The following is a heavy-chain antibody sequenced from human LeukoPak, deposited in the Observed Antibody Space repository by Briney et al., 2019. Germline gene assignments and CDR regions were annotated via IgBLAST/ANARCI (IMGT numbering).Heavy chain of an antibody. Sequence: GGSLRLSCAASGFTFSSYTIMWVRQAPGKGLEWVGRIKSKSDGGTIDYAAPVKGRFTISRDDSRNTLYLQMNSLKTEDTAVYYCTTRRQDGWWGQGTLVTVS. D-gene: IGHD2-15*01. V-gene: IGHV3-15*01. CDR1: GFTFSSYT. J-gene: IGHJ4*02. CDR2: IKSKSDGGTI. CDR3: TTRRQDGW.